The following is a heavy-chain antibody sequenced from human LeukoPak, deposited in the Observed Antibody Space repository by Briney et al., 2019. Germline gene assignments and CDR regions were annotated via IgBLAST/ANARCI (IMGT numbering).Heavy chain of an antibody. D-gene: IGHD3-22*01. CDR3: ARGTYYYDSSGQDAFDI. V-gene: IGHV1-2*02. J-gene: IGHJ3*02. Sequence: ASVKVSCKASGYSFTGYYPHWVRQAPGQGLEWMGWINPNSGGTNYAQKLQGRVTMTRDTSISTAYMELSRLRSDDTAVYYCARGTYYYDSSGQDAFDIWGQGTMVTVSS. CDR1: GYSFTGYY. CDR2: INPNSGGT.